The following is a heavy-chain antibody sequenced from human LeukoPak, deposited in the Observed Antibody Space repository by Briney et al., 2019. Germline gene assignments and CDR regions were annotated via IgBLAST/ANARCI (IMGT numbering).Heavy chain of an antibody. CDR2: ISYDGSNK. CDR1: GFTISSCG. D-gene: IGHD2-2*01. J-gene: IGHJ4*02. CDR3: AKLAIGVVPAASQSFDY. V-gene: IGHV3-30*18. Sequence: ERPLSPSCAASGFTISSCGMCWVRQAPGKGLEWVAVISYDGSNKYYAASVKGRFTISRDNSKNTLYLQMNSLRAEDTAVYYCAKLAIGVVPAASQSFDYWGQGTLVTVSS.